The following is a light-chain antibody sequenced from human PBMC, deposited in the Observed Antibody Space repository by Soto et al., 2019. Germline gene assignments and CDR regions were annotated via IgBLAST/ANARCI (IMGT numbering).Light chain of an antibody. J-gene: IGKJ4*01. CDR2: WAS. V-gene: IGKV4-1*01. CDR1: QSALYSSNNKNY. CDR3: QQYYTFPLT. Sequence: DIVMTQSPDSLAVSLGERATINCKSGQSALYSSNNKNYLAWYQQKPGQPPKLLIYWASTRESGVPDRFRGSGSGTDFTLTITSLQAEDVAVYYCQQYYTFPLTFGGGTKVEI.